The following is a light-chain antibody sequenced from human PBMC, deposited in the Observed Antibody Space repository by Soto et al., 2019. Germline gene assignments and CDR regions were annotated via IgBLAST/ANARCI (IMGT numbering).Light chain of an antibody. CDR2: GNS. CDR1: SSNIGAGYD. CDR3: QSYDSSLSVHVV. V-gene: IGLV1-40*01. J-gene: IGLJ2*01. Sequence: QSVLTQPPSVSGAPGQRVNISCTGSSSNIGAGYDVHWYQQLPGTAPKLLIYGNSNRPSGVPDRFSGSKSGTSASLAITGLQAEDEADYYCQSYDSSLSVHVVFGGGTKVTVL.